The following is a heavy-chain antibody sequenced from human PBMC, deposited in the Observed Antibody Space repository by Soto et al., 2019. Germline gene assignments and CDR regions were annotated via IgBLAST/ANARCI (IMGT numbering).Heavy chain of an antibody. CDR2: ISSNSATI. Sequence: EVHLVESGGGVVQPGGSLRLSCAASGFSFSMYSMNWVRQAPGKGLEWVSYISSNSATIYDTDSGRGRFTISRDNAKNSLYLQMNSLRDEDTAVYYCARGDILGTRSFDYWGQGTLVTVSS. CDR1: GFSFSMYS. D-gene: IGHD1-26*01. CDR3: ARGDILGTRSFDY. V-gene: IGHV3-48*02. J-gene: IGHJ4*02.